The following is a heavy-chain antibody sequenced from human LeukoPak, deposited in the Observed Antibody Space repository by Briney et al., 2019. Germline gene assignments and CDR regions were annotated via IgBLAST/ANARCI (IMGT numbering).Heavy chain of an antibody. CDR3: VGYASGSYKVDY. CDR1: RFTFSTYA. Sequence: GGSLRLSCSASRFTFSTYAMHWVRQAPGKGLEYVSAISSNGGTTNYADSVRGRFTISRDNSKNTLYLQLSAPRAEDTALYYCVGYASGSYKVDYWGQGTLVIVSS. V-gene: IGHV3-64D*06. D-gene: IGHD3-10*01. CDR2: ISSNGGTT. J-gene: IGHJ4*02.